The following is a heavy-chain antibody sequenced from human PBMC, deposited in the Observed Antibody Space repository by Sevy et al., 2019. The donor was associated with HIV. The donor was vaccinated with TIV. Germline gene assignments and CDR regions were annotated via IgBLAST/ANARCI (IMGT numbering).Heavy chain of an antibody. V-gene: IGHV3-33*01. CDR3: VAATAGNYFDY. CDR2: IWYDATNK. J-gene: IGHJ4*02. Sequence: GGYLRLSCAASGFTFSDYGMHWVRQAPGKGLEWVSVIWYDATNKYYADSVRGRFTISRDNSKSTLYLQMNSLRAEDTAIYYCVAATAGNYFDYWGQETLVTVSS. D-gene: IGHD6-25*01. CDR1: GFTFSDYG.